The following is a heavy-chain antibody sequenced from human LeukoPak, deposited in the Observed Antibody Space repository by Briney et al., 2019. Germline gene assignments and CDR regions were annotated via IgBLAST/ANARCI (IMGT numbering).Heavy chain of an antibody. V-gene: IGHV3-7*01. CDR2: IKQDGSEK. CDR3: ARDRYYYGSGSYYRPFDH. D-gene: IGHD3-10*01. J-gene: IGHJ4*02. Sequence: GGSLRLSCAASGFTFSSYWMSWVRQAPGKGLEWVANIKQDGSEKYYVDSVKGRFTISRDNAKNSLYLQMNSLRAEDTAVYYCARDRYYYGSGSYYRPFDHWGQGTLVTVSS. CDR1: GFTFSSYW.